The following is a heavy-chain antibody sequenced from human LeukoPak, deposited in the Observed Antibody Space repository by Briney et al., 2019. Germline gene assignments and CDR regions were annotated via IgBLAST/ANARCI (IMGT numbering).Heavy chain of an antibody. V-gene: IGHV4-31*03. CDR1: GGSISSDGYY. CDR2: IYYTGST. Sequence: PSQTLSLTCTVSGGSISSDGYYWSWIRQHPGKGLEWIGFIYYTGSTYYNPSLKSRATISVDTSKNYFSLKLTSVTAADTAVYYCARGTGGAAAADFDPWGQGTLVTVSS. J-gene: IGHJ5*02. D-gene: IGHD6-13*01. CDR3: ARGTGGAAAADFDP.